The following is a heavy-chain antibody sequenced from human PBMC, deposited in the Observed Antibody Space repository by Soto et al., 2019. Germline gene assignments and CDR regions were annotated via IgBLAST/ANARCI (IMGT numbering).Heavy chain of an antibody. Sequence: PGGSLRLSCAASGFTFSNYAMTWVRQAPGKGLEWVSTIRESGGDTYHADSVKGRFIISRDNSKNALYLQMNTLRVEDTAVYYCAKDQFIDDASDIWGQGAFVTVS. CDR2: IRESGGDT. V-gene: IGHV3-23*01. CDR1: GFTFSNYA. J-gene: IGHJ3*02. CDR3: AKDQFIDDASDI.